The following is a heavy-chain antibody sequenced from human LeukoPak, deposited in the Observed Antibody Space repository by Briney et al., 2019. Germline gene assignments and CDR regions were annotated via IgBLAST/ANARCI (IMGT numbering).Heavy chain of an antibody. CDR3: ATLVGATTNWFDL. D-gene: IGHD1-26*01. Sequence: SXXVSCKASGGTFSSYTISWVRQAPGQGGEWMGRIIPIVGIANYAQKFQGRVTITADKSTRKAYMELSSLRSEDTAVYYCATLVGATTNWFDLWGQGTLVTVSS. CDR1: GGTFSSYT. V-gene: IGHV1-69*02. J-gene: IGHJ5*02. CDR2: IIPIVGIA.